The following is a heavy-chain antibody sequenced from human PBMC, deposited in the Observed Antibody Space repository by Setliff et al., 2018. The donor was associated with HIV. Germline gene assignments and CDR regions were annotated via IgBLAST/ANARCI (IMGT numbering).Heavy chain of an antibody. J-gene: IGHJ4*02. CDR3: ARSAYDSSGLPY. CDR2: ISHSGST. V-gene: IGHV4-38-2*01. D-gene: IGHD3-22*01. Sequence: SETLSLTCAVSGYSISRGYYWGWIRQPPGKGLEWIGGISHSGSTYYNPSLKSRVTISVDTSKNQFSLNLSSVTAADTAVYYCARSAYDSSGLPYWGQGTLVTVSS. CDR1: GYSISRGYY.